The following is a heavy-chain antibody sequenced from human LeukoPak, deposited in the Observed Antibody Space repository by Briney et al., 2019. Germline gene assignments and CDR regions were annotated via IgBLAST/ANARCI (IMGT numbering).Heavy chain of an antibody. CDR1: GFTFSHYA. J-gene: IGHJ1*01. D-gene: IGHD3-22*01. CDR2: ISYHGIDK. CDR3: ARDAPQPSYDSTGEDFQH. V-gene: IGHV3-30-3*01. Sequence: QSGGSLRLSCAASGFTFSHYAMHWVRQAPGKGLEWVAVISYHGIDKYYADSVKGRFTISRDNSKNTLYLQMNSLRAEDMAVYYCARDAPQPSYDSTGEDFQHWGQGTLVTVSS.